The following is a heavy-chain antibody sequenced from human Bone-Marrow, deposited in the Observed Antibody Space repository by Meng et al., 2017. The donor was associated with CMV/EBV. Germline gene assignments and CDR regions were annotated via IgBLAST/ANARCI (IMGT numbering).Heavy chain of an antibody. CDR1: GGSVSSPSYY. D-gene: IGHD3-3*01. J-gene: IGHJ2*01. V-gene: IGHV4-61*01. CDR3: ARGLGYDFWSGSHWYFDL. CDR2: ISYSGIT. Sequence: SETLSLTCNVSGGSVSSPSYYWTWIRQPPGKGLEWIGYISYSGITNYSPSLKSRVTISLDTSKNQFSLKLTSVTAADTAVYYCARGLGYDFWSGSHWYFDLWARGTRVT.